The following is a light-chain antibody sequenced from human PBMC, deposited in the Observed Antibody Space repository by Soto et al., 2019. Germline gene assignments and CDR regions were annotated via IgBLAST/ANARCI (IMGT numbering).Light chain of an antibody. V-gene: IGKV3-11*01. CDR2: DAS. CDR1: QRVSSY. CDR3: QQRPSWT. Sequence: EVVLTQSPATLSLSPGERATLSCRASQRVSSYLAWYQQKPGQAPRLLIYDASNRATGIPARFSGSGSGTDFTLTISSLEPEDSAVYYCQQRPSWTFGQGTKVEIK. J-gene: IGKJ1*01.